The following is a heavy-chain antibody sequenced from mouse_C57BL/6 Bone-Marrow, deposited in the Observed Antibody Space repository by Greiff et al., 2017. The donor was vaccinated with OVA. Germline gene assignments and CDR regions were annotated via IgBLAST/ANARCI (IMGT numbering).Heavy chain of an antibody. CDR3: ARGDYYGSSRYWYFDV. D-gene: IGHD1-1*01. CDR1: GYSITSDY. V-gene: IGHV3-8*01. CDR2: ISYSGST. Sequence: DVQLVESGPGLAKPSQTLSLTCSVTGYSITSDYWNWIRKFPGNKLEYMGYISYSGSTYYNPSLKSRISITRDTSKNQYYLQLNSVTTEDTATYYCARGDYYGSSRYWYFDVWGTGTTVTVSS. J-gene: IGHJ1*03.